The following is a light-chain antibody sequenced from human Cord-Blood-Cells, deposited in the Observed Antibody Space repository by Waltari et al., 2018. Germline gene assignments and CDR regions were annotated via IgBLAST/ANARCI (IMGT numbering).Light chain of an antibody. J-gene: IGKJ1*01. Sequence: DRVTITCRASQSISSYLNWFQQKPGNAPKLLIYAASSVQSGVPSRFSGSESGTDFTLTISSLQPEDFATYYCQQSYSTPRTFGQGTKVEIK. CDR3: QQSYSTPRT. CDR1: QSISSY. V-gene: IGKV1-39*01. CDR2: AAS.